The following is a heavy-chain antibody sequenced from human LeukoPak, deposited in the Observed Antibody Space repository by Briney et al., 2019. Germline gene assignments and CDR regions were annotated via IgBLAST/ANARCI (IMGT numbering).Heavy chain of an antibody. Sequence: GRSLRLSCAASGFTFDDYAVHWVRQARGKGMEWVSGISWNSGSIGYADSVKGRFTISRDNAKNSLYLQMNSLRAEDTALYYCAKEERRIAVAGITYYFDYWGQGTLVTVSS. CDR1: GFTFDDYA. CDR3: AKEERRIAVAGITYYFDY. CDR2: ISWNSGSI. J-gene: IGHJ4*02. D-gene: IGHD6-19*01. V-gene: IGHV3-9*01.